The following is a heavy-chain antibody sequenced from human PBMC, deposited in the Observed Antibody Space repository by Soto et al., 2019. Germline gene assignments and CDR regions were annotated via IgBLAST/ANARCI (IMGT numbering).Heavy chain of an antibody. CDR3: ARIGLLWGRYGMDV. CDR1: GYTFTSYG. V-gene: IGHV1-18*04. Sequence: GASVKVSCKASGYTFTSYGISWVRQAPGQGLEWMGWISAYNGNTNYAQKLKGRVTMTTDTSTSTAYMELRSLRSDDTAVYYCARIGLLWGRYGMDVWGQGTTVTVSS. J-gene: IGHJ6*02. CDR2: ISAYNGNT. D-gene: IGHD2-15*01.